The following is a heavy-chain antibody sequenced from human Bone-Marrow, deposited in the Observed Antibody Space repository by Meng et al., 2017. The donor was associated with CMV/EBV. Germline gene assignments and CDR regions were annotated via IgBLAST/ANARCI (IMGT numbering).Heavy chain of an antibody. CDR3: ARVRRATVVTPGCFDY. V-gene: IGHV4-39*07. CDR1: GGSISSSSYY. Sequence: LRLSCTVSGGSISSSSYYWGWIRQPPGKGLEWIGSIYYSGSTYYNPSLKSRVTISVDTSKNQFSLKLSSVTAADTAVYYCARVRRATVVTPGCFDYWGQGTLVTVSS. D-gene: IGHD4-23*01. CDR2: IYYSGST. J-gene: IGHJ4*02.